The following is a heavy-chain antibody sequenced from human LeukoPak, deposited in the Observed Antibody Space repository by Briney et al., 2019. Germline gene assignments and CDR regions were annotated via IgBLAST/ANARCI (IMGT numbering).Heavy chain of an antibody. V-gene: IGHV3-23*01. CDR3: AKHSWSHFFDY. Sequence: GGSLRLSCEASGFTFSSYDMSWVRQAPGKGLEWVSGISDSGASTFYADSVKGRFIISRDNSKSTLFLQMNSPRPEDTALYYCAKHSWSHFFDYWGQGTLVTVSS. CDR2: ISDSGAST. J-gene: IGHJ4*02. CDR1: GFTFSSYD. D-gene: IGHD1-26*01.